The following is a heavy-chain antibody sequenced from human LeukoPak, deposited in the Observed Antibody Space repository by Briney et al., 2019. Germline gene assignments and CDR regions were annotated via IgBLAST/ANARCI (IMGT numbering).Heavy chain of an antibody. CDR3: AGYSSSWYYYYYMDV. V-gene: IGHV3-74*01. Sequence: GGSLRLSCAASGFTFSSYWMHWVRQAPGKGLVWVSRINGDGRGTTYADSVKGRFTISRDNAKNTLYLQMNSMRAEDTAVYYCAGYSSSWYYYYYMDVWGKGTTVTVSS. CDR2: INGDGRGT. D-gene: IGHD6-13*01. J-gene: IGHJ6*03. CDR1: GFTFSSYW.